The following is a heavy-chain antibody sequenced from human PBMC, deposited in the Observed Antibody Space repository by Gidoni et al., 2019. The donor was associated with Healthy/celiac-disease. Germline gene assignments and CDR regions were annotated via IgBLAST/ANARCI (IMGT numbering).Heavy chain of an antibody. CDR1: GGSISSSSYY. CDR2: IYYSGST. Sequence: QLQLQESGPGLVKPSETLSLTCTVSGGSISSSSYYWGWIRQPPGKGLEWIGSIYYSGSTYYNPSLKSRVTISVDTSKNQFSLKLSSVTAADTAVYYCARGEPYDSSGYYLNFDIWGQGTMVTVSS. V-gene: IGHV4-39*01. D-gene: IGHD3-22*01. J-gene: IGHJ3*02. CDR3: ARGEPYDSSGYYLNFDI.